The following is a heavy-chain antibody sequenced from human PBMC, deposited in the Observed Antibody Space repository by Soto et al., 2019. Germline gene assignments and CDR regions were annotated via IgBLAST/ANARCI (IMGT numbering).Heavy chain of an antibody. Sequence: EVQLLESGGGLVQPGGSLRLSCAASGFTFSSYAMSWVRQAPGKGMEWVSAISGSGGSTYYADSVNGRFTISRDNSKNSLYLQMSSRRAEDTAVYYCAKDEDCSGGSCYGNWFDPWGLGTLVTVSS. D-gene: IGHD2-15*01. V-gene: IGHV3-23*01. CDR3: AKDEDCSGGSCYGNWFDP. CDR1: GFTFSSYA. J-gene: IGHJ5*02. CDR2: ISGSGGST.